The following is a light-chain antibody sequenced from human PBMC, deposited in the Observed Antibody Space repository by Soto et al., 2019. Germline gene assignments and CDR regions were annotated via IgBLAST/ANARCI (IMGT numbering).Light chain of an antibody. CDR1: SSDVGAYNY. V-gene: IGLV2-14*03. J-gene: IGLJ1*01. CDR2: DVS. CDR3: SSWTTSSTYV. Sequence: QSALTQPASVSGPPGQSITISCTGTSSDVGAYNYVSWYQHLPVKAPKLIIYDVSNRPSGVSTRFSGSKSGNTASLTIFGLQAEDEADYYCSSWTTSSTYVFGTGTKVTVL.